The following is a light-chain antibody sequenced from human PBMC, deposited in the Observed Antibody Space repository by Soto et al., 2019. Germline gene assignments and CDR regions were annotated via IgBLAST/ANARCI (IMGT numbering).Light chain of an antibody. CDR3: GTWDSSLSAVV. V-gene: IGLV1-51*01. CDR1: SSNIGNNY. Sequence: QSVLTQPPSVSAAPGQKVTISCSGSSSNIGNNYLSWYQQLPGTAPKLLIYDNNKRPSGIPDRFSGSKSGTSATLGITGLQTGDEADYYCGTWDSSLSAVVFGGGTSSPS. CDR2: DNN. J-gene: IGLJ2*01.